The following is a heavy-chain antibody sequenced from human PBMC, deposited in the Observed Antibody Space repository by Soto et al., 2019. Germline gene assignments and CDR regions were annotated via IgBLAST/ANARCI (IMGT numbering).Heavy chain of an antibody. CDR3: AGGDSMVRGAIDLDY. Sequence: QVQLVESGGGVVQPGRSLRLSCAASGFTFSSYGMHWVRQAPGKGLEWVAVISYDGSNKYYADSVKGRFTISRDNSKNTLYLQMNSLRAEDTAVYYCAGGDSMVRGAIDLDYWGQGTLVTVSS. V-gene: IGHV3-30*03. CDR1: GFTFSSYG. J-gene: IGHJ4*02. D-gene: IGHD3-10*01. CDR2: ISYDGSNK.